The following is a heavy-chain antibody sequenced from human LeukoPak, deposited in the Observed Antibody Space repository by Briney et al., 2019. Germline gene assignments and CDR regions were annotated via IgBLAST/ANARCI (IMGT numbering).Heavy chain of an antibody. CDR3: TSGRKSSGTFSYYFDY. CDR1: GFTFRNYG. V-gene: IGHV3-33*03. Sequence: GGSLRLSCVASGFTFRNYGMHWVRQAPGKGLEWLAIIYYDGSKKNYADSVKGRFSISRDNSKNTPYLQMNSLRVEDTAMYYCTSGRKSSGTFSYYFDYWGQGTLVTVSS. J-gene: IGHJ4*02. CDR2: IYYDGSKK. D-gene: IGHD3-10*01.